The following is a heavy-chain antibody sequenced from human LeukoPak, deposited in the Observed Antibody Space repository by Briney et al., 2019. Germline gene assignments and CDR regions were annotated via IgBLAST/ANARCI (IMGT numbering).Heavy chain of an antibody. D-gene: IGHD2-2*01. CDR2: IYTSGST. CDR3: AREELGYCSSTSCPHFDY. Sequence: SETLSLTCTVSGGSISSYYWSWIRQPAGKGLEWIGRIYTSGSTNYNPSLKSRVTISVDKSKNQFSLKLSSVTAADPAVYYCAREELGYCSSTSCPHFDYWGQGTLVTVSS. V-gene: IGHV4-4*07. J-gene: IGHJ4*02. CDR1: GGSISSYY.